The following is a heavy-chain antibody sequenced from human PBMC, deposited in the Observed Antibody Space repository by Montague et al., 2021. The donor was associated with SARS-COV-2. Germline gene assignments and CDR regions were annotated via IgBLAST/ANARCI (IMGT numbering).Heavy chain of an antibody. D-gene: IGHD3-10*01. J-gene: IGHJ4*02. V-gene: IGHV3-23*01. Sequence: YLRLSCAASGFTFSTYGMTWVRQAPGKGLEWVSSISASAMRTHYPDSVKGRFTISRDNSKNTLYLQMSSLRAEDTAVYFWLNYHGSGGYGDFWGQGTLVTVSP. CDR3: LNYHGSGGYGDF. CDR2: ISASAMRT. CDR1: GFTFSTYG.